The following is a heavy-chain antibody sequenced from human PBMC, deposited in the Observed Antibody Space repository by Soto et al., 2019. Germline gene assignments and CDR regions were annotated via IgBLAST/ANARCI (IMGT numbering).Heavy chain of an antibody. D-gene: IGHD6-13*01. J-gene: IGHJ2*01. CDR2: ISGKNGNT. CDR1: DYTFTSYG. Sequence: QVQLVQSAAEVKTSGASVKVSCKASDYTFTSYGVTWVRQAPGQGLEWMGWISGKNGNTNYAQRFKGRFTMTTDTSSSTAYMELRGLTSDDTAVSYCARGVRTESSRYWYFDLWGPGSLVTVSS. CDR3: ARGVRTESSRYWYFDL. V-gene: IGHV1-18*01.